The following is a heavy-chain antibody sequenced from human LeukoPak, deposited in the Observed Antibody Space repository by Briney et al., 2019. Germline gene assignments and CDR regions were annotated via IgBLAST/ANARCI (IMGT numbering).Heavy chain of an antibody. CDR1: GFTFSSYW. V-gene: IGHV3-7*01. J-gene: IGHJ4*02. CDR3: ARDIAPAGLFFDY. CDR2: IKYDGSEK. D-gene: IGHD6-13*01. Sequence: QPGGSLRLSCAASGFTFSSYWMSWVRQAPGKGLEWVANIKYDGSEKDYVDSVKGRFTISRDNAENSLYLQMNSLRAEDTAVYYCARDIAPAGLFFDYWGQGTLVTVSS.